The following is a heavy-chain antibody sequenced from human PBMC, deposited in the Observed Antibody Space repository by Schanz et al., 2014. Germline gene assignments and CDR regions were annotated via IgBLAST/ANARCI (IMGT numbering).Heavy chain of an antibody. Sequence: QLQLVQSGAEVKKPGSSVKVSCKLSGGTFSSYTISWMRQAPGQGLEWMGKIIPVLNIATYAQRFQGRLTITADKSTSTAYMELSSLKSEDTAVYYCATLDYADSVSWGQGTTVTVSS. V-gene: IGHV1-69*02. CDR3: ATLDYADSVS. CDR2: IIPVLNIA. CDR1: GGTFSSYT. D-gene: IGHD4-17*01. J-gene: IGHJ6*02.